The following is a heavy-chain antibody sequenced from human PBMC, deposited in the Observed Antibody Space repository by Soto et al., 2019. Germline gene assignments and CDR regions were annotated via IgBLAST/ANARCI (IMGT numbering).Heavy chain of an antibody. D-gene: IGHD2-2*01. Sequence: PGGCLRLSCAASEFILSNYAMNWVGQAPGKGREWVSAISGSGGITYYADSVKGRFTISRDNSKNTLYLQMNSLRAEDTAVYDCATAEKTSAVASYSDSWGQGTLVTVSS. V-gene: IGHV3-23*01. CDR3: ATAEKTSAVASYSDS. CDR2: ISGSGGIT. J-gene: IGHJ4*02. CDR1: EFILSNYA.